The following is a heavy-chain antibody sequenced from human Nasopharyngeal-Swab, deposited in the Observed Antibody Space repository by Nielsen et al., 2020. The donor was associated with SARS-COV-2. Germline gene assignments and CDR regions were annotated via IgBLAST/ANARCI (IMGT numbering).Heavy chain of an antibody. D-gene: IGHD3-10*01. CDR2: IYPGDSDT. CDR1: GYSFTSYW. CDR3: ARPSDYYGSGNAFDI. V-gene: IGHV5-51*01. J-gene: IGHJ3*02. Sequence: GESLKISCKGSGYSFTSYWIGWVRQLPGKGLEWMGIIYPGDSDTRHSPSFQGQVTISADKSISTAYLQWSSLKASDTAMYYCARPSDYYGSGNAFDIWGQGTMVTVSS.